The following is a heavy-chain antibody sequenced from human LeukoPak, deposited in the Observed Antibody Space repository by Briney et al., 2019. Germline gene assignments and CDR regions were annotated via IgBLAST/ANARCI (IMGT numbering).Heavy chain of an antibody. CDR3: ARVRSIEGWFDP. Sequence: PSETLSFTCTVSGGPTSDYYWTWIRQPPGKGLEWIGYIHSSGSTHSNPSLKNRVTISVDTSKNQFSLKMNSVTAADTAVYYCARVRSIEGWFDPWGQGTLVTVSS. CDR1: GGPTSDYY. CDR2: IHSSGST. V-gene: IGHV4-59*01. J-gene: IGHJ5*02.